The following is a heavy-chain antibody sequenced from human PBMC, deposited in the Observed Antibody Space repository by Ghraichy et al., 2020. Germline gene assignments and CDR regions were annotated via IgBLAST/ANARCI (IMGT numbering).Heavy chain of an antibody. CDR2: IKQDGSEK. CDR1: GFTFSSYG. V-gene: IGHV3-7*03. J-gene: IGHJ4*01. CDR3: ARGTYYDYIWGSYTLDY. Sequence: GGSLRLSCAASGFTFSSYGMSWVRQAPGKGLEWVANIKQDGSEKYYVDSVKGRFTISRDNAKNSLYLQMNSLRAEDTAVYYCARGTYYDYIWGSYTLDYWGHGTLVTVSS. D-gene: IGHD3-16*01.